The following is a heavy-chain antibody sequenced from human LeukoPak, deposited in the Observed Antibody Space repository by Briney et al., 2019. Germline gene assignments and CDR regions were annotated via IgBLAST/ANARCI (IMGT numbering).Heavy chain of an antibody. CDR1: ATPFEDYG. J-gene: IGHJ4*02. Sequence: SLRLCCGASATPFEDYGMQRVPQAPGMGMETVSVISGDGGATYYADSVKGRFTMSRDNSKSSLYLQMNSLRTEDTALYDCAKDQGASGWGAFDYWGQGTLVTVSS. V-gene: IGHV3-43*02. D-gene: IGHD6-19*01. CDR3: AKDQGASGWGAFDY. CDR2: ISGDGGAT.